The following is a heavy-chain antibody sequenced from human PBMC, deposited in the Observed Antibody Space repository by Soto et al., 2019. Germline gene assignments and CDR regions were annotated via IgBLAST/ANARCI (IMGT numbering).Heavy chain of an antibody. CDR2: IYYSGST. CDR3: ARGARATFTGWFDP. J-gene: IGHJ5*02. V-gene: IGHV4-30-4*01. Sequence: QVQLQESGPGLVKPSQTLSLTCTVSGGSISSGDYYWSWIRQPPGKGLEWIGYIYYSGSTYYNPSIKSRVTISVGTSANHFSLKLSSVTAADTAVYYCARGARATFTGWFDPWGQGTLVTVSS. D-gene: IGHD5-12*01. CDR1: GGSISSGDYY.